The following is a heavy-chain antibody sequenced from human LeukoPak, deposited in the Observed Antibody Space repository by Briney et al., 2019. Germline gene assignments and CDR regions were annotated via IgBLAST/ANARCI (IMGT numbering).Heavy chain of an antibody. V-gene: IGHV1-69*01. D-gene: IGHD6-19*01. CDR1: GGTFSSYA. J-gene: IGHJ6*02. CDR3: ARATVSSGWLDYYYYGMDV. CDR2: IIPIFGTA. Sequence: GSSVKVSCKASGGTFSSYAISWVRQAPGQGLEWMGGIIPIFGTANYAQKFQGRVTITADESTSTAYMELSSLRSEDTAVNYCARATVSSGWLDYYYYGMDVWGQGTTVTVSS.